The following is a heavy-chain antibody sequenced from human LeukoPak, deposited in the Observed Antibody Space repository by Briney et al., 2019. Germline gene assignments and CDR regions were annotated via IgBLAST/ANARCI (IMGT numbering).Heavy chain of an antibody. Sequence: ASVTVSCTASGSTFTSYGISWVRQAPGQGLEWMGWISAYNGNTNYAQKLQGRVIMTTYTSTSTAYMGLRSLRSDDTAVYYCARDAVGSSGSQLPYYYYYGMDVWGQGTTVTVSS. CDR1: GSTFTSYG. V-gene: IGHV1-18*01. CDR3: ARDAVGSSGSQLPYYYYYGMDV. D-gene: IGHD6-19*01. J-gene: IGHJ6*02. CDR2: ISAYNGNT.